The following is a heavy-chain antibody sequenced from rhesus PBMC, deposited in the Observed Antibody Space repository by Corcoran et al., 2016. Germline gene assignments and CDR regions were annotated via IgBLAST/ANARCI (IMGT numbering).Heavy chain of an antibody. D-gene: IGHD5-42*01. CDR3: VRRGYSGYSYFFDY. J-gene: IGHJ4*01. Sequence: QLQLQESGPGLVKPSETLSLTCAVSGGSISGYYWSWIRQPPGKGLEWIGNIDGKIAGTNYNPSLKSRVTISKDTSKNQFSLKLSSVTAADTAVYYCVRRGYSGYSYFFDYWGQGVLVTVSS. V-gene: IGHV4-81*01. CDR1: GGSISGYY. CDR2: IDGKIAGT.